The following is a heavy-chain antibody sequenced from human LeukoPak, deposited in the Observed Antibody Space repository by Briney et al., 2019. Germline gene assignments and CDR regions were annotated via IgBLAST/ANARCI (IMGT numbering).Heavy chain of an antibody. CDR3: ARDLGYCSGGSCYHNWFDP. CDR2: INAGNGNT. Sequence: ASVKVSCKASGYTFTSYAMHWVRQAPGQRLEWMGWINAGNGNTKYSQKFQGGVTITRDTSASTAYMELSSLRSEDTAVYYCARDLGYCSGGSCYHNWFDPWGQGTLVTVSS. V-gene: IGHV1-3*01. CDR1: GYTFTSYA. J-gene: IGHJ5*02. D-gene: IGHD2-15*01.